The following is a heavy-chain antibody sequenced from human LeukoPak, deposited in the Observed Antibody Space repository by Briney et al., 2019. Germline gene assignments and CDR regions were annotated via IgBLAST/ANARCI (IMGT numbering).Heavy chain of an antibody. V-gene: IGHV3-30*02. Sequence: PGGSLRLSGAASGFTFSSYGMHWVRQAPGKGLEWVAFIRYDGSNKYYADSVKGRFTISRDNSKNTLYLQMNSLRAEDTAVYYCAKDRCSSTSCYGDYWGQGTLVTVSS. CDR1: GFTFSSYG. CDR2: IRYDGSNK. CDR3: AKDRCSSTSCYGDY. D-gene: IGHD2-2*01. J-gene: IGHJ4*02.